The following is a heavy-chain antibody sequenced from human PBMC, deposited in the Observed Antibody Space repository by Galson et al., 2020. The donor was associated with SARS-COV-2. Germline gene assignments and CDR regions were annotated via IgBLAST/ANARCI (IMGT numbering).Heavy chain of an antibody. J-gene: IGHJ5*02. CDR2: IDPSDSYT. Sequence: KIGESLKISCKGSGYSFTSYWIRWESQMPGKGLEWMGRIDPSDSYTNYSPSFQGHVTISADKSISTAYLQWSSLKASDTAMYYCARRVKGYSGYLGAMWFDPWGQGTLVTVSS. V-gene: IGHV5-10-1*01. CDR1: GYSFTSYW. CDR3: ARRVKGYSGYLGAMWFDP. D-gene: IGHD5-12*01.